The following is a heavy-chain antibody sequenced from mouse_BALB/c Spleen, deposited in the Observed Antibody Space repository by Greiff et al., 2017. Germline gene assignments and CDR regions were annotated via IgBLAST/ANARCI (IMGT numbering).Heavy chain of an antibody. J-gene: IGHJ2*01. CDR1: GFTFTDYY. CDR3: ARDASNFKNYFDY. V-gene: IGHV7-3*02. D-gene: IGHD4-1*01. Sequence: EVQVVESGGGLVQPGGSLRLSCATSGFTFTDYYMSCVRQPPGKALEWLGFIRNKANGYTTEYSASVKGRFTISRDNSQSILYLQMNTLRAEDSATYYCARDASNFKNYFDYWGQGTTLTVSS. CDR2: IRNKANGYTT.